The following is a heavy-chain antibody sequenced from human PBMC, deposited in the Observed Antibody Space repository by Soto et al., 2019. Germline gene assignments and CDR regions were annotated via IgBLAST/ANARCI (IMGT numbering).Heavy chain of an antibody. J-gene: IGHJ1*01. CDR1: GFTMNTYC. CDR2: LSGYSGDA. CDR3: VIGYGANSSRYAAEYSHR. V-gene: IGHV1-18*01. D-gene: IGHD6-25*01. Sequence: GVPAKATCKVSGFTMNTYCLTWVRQAPRQGLEWMGWLSGYSGDAKYAQKFQDRAAMTTDTSTGTAYLDLKSLRSDDTGVYFRVIGYGANSSRYAAEYSHRWRKGTPVTVSS.